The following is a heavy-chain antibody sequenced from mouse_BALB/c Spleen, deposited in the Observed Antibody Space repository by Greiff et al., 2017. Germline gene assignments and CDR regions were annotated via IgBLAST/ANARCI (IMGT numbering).Heavy chain of an antibody. D-gene: IGHD3-3*01. J-gene: IGHJ4*01. V-gene: IGHV5-9-3*01. Sequence: EVNVVESGGGLVKPGGSLKLSCAASGFTFSSYAMSWVRQTPEKRLEWVATISSGGSYTYYPDSVKGRFTISRDNAKNTLYLQMSSLRSEDTAMYYCAREKEGLDYWGQGTSVTVSS. CDR2: ISSGGSYT. CDR1: GFTFSSYA. CDR3: AREKEGLDY.